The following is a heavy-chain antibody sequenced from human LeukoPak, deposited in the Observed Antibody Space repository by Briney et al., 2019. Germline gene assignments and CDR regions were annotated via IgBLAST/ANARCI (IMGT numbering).Heavy chain of an antibody. CDR1: GFTFSSYE. V-gene: IGHV3-48*03. D-gene: IGHD3-10*01. Sequence: GWSLTLSCAASGFTFSSYEMNWVRQAPGKGLGGVSYISSRYSTIYYAESVKGRFTSSRDNAKNSLDLQMSSLRAEDTAVYCCARDGSGSYYILHGWFDPWGQGTLVTVSS. CDR2: ISSRYSTI. J-gene: IGHJ5*02. CDR3: ARDGSGSYYILHGWFDP.